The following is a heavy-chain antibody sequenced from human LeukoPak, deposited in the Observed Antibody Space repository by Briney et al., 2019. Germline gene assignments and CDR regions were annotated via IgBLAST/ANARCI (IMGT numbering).Heavy chain of an antibody. J-gene: IGHJ4*02. V-gene: IGHV1-46*01. CDR1: GYTFTSYY. CDR3: AREAQEEMAY. CDR2: INPGGGST. Sequence: ASVSVSCTASGYTFTSYYMHWVRQAPGQGLEWMGIINPGGGSTIYAQKFQGRVTMTRDTSTSTVYMELSSLRSEDTAVYYCAREAQEEMAYWGQGTLVTVSS.